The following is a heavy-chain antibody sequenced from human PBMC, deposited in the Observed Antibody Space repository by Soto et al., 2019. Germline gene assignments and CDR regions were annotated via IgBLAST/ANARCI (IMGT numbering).Heavy chain of an antibody. CDR1: GGSFSGYY. J-gene: IGHJ6*02. CDR2: INHSGST. Sequence: QVQLQQWGAGLLKPSETLSLTCAVYGGSFSGYYWSWIRQPPGKGLEWIGEINHSGSTNYNPSLKRRVTISVDTSKNQFSLKLSSVTAADTAVYYCARGRPNYGMDVWGQGTTVTVSS. V-gene: IGHV4-34*01. CDR3: ARGRPNYGMDV.